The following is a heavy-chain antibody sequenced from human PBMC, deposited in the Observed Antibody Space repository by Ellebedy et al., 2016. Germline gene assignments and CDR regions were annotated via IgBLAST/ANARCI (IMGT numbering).Heavy chain of an antibody. D-gene: IGHD3-10*01. V-gene: IGHV4-59*01. Sequence: GSLRLSCTVSGGSISSYYWSWIRQPPGKGLEWIGYIYYSGSTNYNPSLKSRVTISVDTSKNQFSLKLSSVTAADTAVYYCARDHVVRGVIRYYGMDVWGQGTTVTVSS. CDR2: IYYSGST. CDR1: GGSISSYY. CDR3: ARDHVVRGVIRYYGMDV. J-gene: IGHJ6*02.